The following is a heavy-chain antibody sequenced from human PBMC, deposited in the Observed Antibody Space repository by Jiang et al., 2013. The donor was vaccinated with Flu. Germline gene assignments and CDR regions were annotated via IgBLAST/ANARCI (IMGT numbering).Heavy chain of an antibody. Sequence: SQTLSLTCAISGDSVSSNSAAWNWIRQSPSRGLEWLGRTYYRSKWYTDYAVSAKSRITLNADTFKNQFSLQLNSVTPEDTAVYYCARDHSGDTIFDFWGQGTLVTVSS. V-gene: IGHV6-1*01. CDR3: ARDHSGDTIFDF. J-gene: IGHJ4*02. CDR1: GDSVSSNSAA. CDR2: TYYRSKWYT. D-gene: IGHD1-26*01.